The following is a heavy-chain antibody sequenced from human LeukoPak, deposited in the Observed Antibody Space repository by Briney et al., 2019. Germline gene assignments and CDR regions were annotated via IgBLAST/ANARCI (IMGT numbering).Heavy chain of an antibody. V-gene: IGHV3-7*01. CDR3: ARDCWGIKVMDGFDN. CDR1: GFSFSSYY. D-gene: IGHD2-8*01. J-gene: IGHJ4*02. CDR2: IKQDGSEK. Sequence: PGGSLRLSCAASGFSFSSYYMSGVRQAPGKGLEWVANIKQDGSEKKYVDSVKGRFTISRDNAKNSLYLQMNSLRAEDTAVYYCARDCWGIKVMDGFDNWGQGTLVTVSS.